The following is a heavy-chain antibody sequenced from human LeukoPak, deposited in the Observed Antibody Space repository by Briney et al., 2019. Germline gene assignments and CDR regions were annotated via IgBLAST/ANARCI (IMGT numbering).Heavy chain of an antibody. V-gene: IGHV4-39*01. CDR1: GGSISSSSYY. CDR3: ARRLARYYYDSSGYSDY. Sequence: SETLSLTCTVSGGSISSSSYYWGWIRQPPGKGLEWIGSIYYSGSSYYNPSLKSRVTISVDTSKNQFSLKLSSVTAADTAVYYCARRLARYYYDSSGYSDYWGQGTLVTVSS. J-gene: IGHJ4*02. D-gene: IGHD3-22*01. CDR2: IYYSGSS.